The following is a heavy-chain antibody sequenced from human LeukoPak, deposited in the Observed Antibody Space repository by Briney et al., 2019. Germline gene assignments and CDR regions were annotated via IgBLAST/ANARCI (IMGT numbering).Heavy chain of an antibody. J-gene: IGHJ4*02. CDR2: ISAYNGNT. D-gene: IGHD3-22*01. V-gene: IGHV1-18*04. CDR3: ARTTNGWYYDSSGYYYADY. CDR1: GYTFTGYY. Sequence: ASVKVSCKASGYTFTGYYMHWVRQAPGQGLEWMGWISAYNGNTNYAQKLQGRVTMTTDTSTSTAYMELRSLRSDDTAVYYCARTTNGWYYDSSGYYYADYWGQGTLVTVSS.